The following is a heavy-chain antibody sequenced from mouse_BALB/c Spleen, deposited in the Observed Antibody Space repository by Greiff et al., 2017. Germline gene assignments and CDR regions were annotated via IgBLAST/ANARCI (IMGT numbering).Heavy chain of an antibody. CDR1: GFNIKDTY. CDR2: IDPANGNT. V-gene: IGHV14-3*02. D-gene: IGHD1-1*01. CDR3: ARGYGSSYSFDY. J-gene: IGHJ2*01. Sequence: EVQLQQSGAELVKPGASVKLSCTASGFNIKDTYMHWVKQRPEQGLEWIGRIDPANGNTKYDPKFQGKATITADTSSNTAYLQLSSLTSEDTAVYYCARGYGSSYSFDYWGQGTTLTVSS.